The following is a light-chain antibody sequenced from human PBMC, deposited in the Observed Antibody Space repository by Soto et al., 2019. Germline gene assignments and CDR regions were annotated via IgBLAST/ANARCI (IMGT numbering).Light chain of an antibody. Sequence: DIQMTQSPSTLSASLGDRVTITCRASQSISSWLAWYQQKPGKAPKLLIYKASSLESGVPSRFSGSGSGTEFTLTISSLQPHDSATYYCQQYYRLVTFGPGTKVEIK. J-gene: IGKJ3*01. CDR1: QSISSW. CDR2: KAS. CDR3: QQYYRLVT. V-gene: IGKV1-5*03.